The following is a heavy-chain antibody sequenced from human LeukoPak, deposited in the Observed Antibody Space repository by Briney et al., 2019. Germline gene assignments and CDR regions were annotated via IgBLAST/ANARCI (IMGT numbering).Heavy chain of an antibody. CDR2: IIPIFGTA. D-gene: IGHD6-19*01. J-gene: IGHJ4*02. V-gene: IGHV1-69*05. Sequence: SVKVSCKASGYTFTGYYMHWVRQAPGQGLEWKGRIIPIFGTANYAQKFQGRVTITTDESTSTAYMELSSLRSEDTAVYYCARAARAVAGTLDYWGQGTLVTVSS. CDR1: GYTFTGYY. CDR3: ARAARAVAGTLDY.